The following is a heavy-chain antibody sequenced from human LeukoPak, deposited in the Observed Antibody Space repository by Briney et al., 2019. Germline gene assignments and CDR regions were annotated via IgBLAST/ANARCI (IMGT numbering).Heavy chain of an antibody. CDR2: INGDGRYI. V-gene: IGHV3-74*01. CDR3: AKGAFAVTKVGNFQH. D-gene: IGHD4-17*01. Sequence: PGGSLRLSCVASGFTFSSYWMHWVRQDPRKGLVWVSRINGDGRYINYADSVRGRFTISRDNSKNTLYLQMNSLRAEDTAVYYCAKGAFAVTKVGNFQHWGQGTLVTVSS. J-gene: IGHJ1*01. CDR1: GFTFSSYW.